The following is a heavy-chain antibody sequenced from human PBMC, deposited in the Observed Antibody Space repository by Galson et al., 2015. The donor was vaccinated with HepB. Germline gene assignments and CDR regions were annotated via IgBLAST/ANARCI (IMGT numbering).Heavy chain of an antibody. CDR1: GFTVSGNY. CDR3: ARDNYYDTSGGYAFDI. D-gene: IGHD3-22*01. J-gene: IGHJ3*02. Sequence: SLRLSCAASGFTVSGNYMSWVRQAPGKGLEWVSVIYSGGSTYYADSLKGRFTISRDDSKNTLYLQMNSLRAEDTAVYYCARDNYYDTSGGYAFDIWGRGTMVTVSS. V-gene: IGHV3-53*01. CDR2: IYSGGST.